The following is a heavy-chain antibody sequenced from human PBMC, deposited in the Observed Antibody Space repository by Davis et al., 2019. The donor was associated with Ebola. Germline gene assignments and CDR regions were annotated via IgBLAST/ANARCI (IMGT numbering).Heavy chain of an antibody. CDR1: GCSISSSNW. CDR3: ADPTSGTG. CDR2: IYHSGST. D-gene: IGHD1-26*01. Sequence: SETPSLTCAVSGCSISSSNWWSWVRQPPGKGLEWIGEIYHSGSTNYNPSLKSRVPISVDKSKNQFSLKLSSVTAADTAVYYCADPTSGTGWGQGTLVTVSS. J-gene: IGHJ4*02. V-gene: IGHV4-4*02.